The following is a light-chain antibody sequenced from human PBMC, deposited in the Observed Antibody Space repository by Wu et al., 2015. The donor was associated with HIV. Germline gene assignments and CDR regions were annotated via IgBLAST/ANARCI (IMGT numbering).Light chain of an antibody. Sequence: EIVLTQSPATLSLSPGERATLSCRASQSVGSYLAWYQKKPGQAPRLLIYNASDRATGIPARFSGSGSGTDFTLTISSLEPEDFAAYYCQKYNTAPWTFGQGTKVEMK. V-gene: IGKV3-11*01. CDR3: QKYNTAPWT. J-gene: IGKJ1*01. CDR1: QSVGSY. CDR2: NAS.